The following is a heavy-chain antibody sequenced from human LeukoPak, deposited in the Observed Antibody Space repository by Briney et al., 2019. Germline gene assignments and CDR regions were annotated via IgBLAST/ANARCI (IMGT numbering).Heavy chain of an antibody. CDR2: IYYRGST. V-gene: IGHV4-59*01. CDR1: AAPITSYY. CDR3: ARGGSIVGATPHDAFDI. J-gene: IGHJ3*02. Sequence: SETLSLTCTVSAAPITSYYWSWIRQPPGKGLEWIGYIYYRGSTNYNPSLKSRVDISVATSKNQVSLRLSSVTAADTAVYYCARGGSIVGATPHDAFDIWGQGTVVTVS. D-gene: IGHD1-26*01.